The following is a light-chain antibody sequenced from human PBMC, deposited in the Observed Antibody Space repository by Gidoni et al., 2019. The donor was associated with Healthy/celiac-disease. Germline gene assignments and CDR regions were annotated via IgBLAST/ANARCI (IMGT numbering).Light chain of an antibody. Sequence: DIHITHSPSSLSASVGDRVTITCRARQSSSSYLNWYQQKPGKAPKLLIYAASSVQSGVPSRFSGSGSGTDFTLTISSLQPEDFATYYCQQSYSTPQTFGQGTKVEIK. CDR1: QSSSSY. CDR3: QQSYSTPQT. J-gene: IGKJ1*01. V-gene: IGKV1-39*01. CDR2: AAS.